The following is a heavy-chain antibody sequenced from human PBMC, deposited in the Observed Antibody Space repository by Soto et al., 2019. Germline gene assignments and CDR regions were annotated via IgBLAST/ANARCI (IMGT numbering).Heavy chain of an antibody. V-gene: IGHV1-69*01. CDR2: IIPMFDPP. Sequence: QVQLVQSGAEVKKPGSSVKVSCKTSGGTFSSDAINWVRQAPGQGLEWMGGIIPMFDPPNYTQKFQGRVTITADESTSTVYMKLSSLRSEDTAIYYCARGNWNRRWGDFDYWDQGTLVTVSS. J-gene: IGHJ4*02. CDR3: ARGNWNRRWGDFDY. CDR1: GGTFSSDA. D-gene: IGHD1-1*01.